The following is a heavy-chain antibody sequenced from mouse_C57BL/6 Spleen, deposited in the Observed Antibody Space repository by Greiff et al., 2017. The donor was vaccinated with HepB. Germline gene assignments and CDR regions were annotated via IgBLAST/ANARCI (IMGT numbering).Heavy chain of an antibody. CDR3: ARYPGSSLNWYFDV. CDR1: GYSITSDY. V-gene: IGHV3-8*01. CDR2: ISYSGST. Sequence: EVMLVESGPGLAKPSQTLSLTCSVPGYSITSDYWNWLRKFPGNKLEYMGYISYSGSTYYNPSLKSRISITRDTSKNQYYLQLNSVTTEDTATYYCARYPGSSLNWYFDVWGTGTTVTVSS. J-gene: IGHJ1*03. D-gene: IGHD1-1*01.